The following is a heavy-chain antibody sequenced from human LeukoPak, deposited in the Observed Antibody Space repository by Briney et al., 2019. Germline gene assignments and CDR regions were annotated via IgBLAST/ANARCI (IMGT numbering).Heavy chain of an antibody. V-gene: IGHV3-7*01. CDR3: AAWYAESTQEHNL. J-gene: IGHJ4*02. Sequence: QTGGSLRLSCAASGLTFSNYWMSWVRQAPGRGLEWVANLNPDGSAKRYVDSVKGRFTTSRDNAEASFYLEMNSLRDEDTAVYYCAAWYAESTQEHNLWGQGIRVTVSS. CDR2: LNPDGSAK. D-gene: IGHD2-21*01. CDR1: GLTFSNYW.